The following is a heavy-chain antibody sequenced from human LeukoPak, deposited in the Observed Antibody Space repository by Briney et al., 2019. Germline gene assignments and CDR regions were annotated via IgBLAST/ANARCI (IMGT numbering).Heavy chain of an antibody. J-gene: IGHJ4*02. Sequence: ASVKVSCKASGYTFTSYGISWVRQAPGQGLEWMGWISAYNGNTNYAQKLQGRVTMTTDTSTSTAYMELRSLRPDDTAVYYCARDAEGTGTFDYWGQGTLVTVSS. CDR3: ARDAEGTGTFDY. CDR2: ISAYNGNT. CDR1: GYTFTSYG. D-gene: IGHD1-1*01. V-gene: IGHV1-18*01.